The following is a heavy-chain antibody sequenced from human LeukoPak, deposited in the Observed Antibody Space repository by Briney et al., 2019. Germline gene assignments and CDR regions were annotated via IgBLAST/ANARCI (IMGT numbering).Heavy chain of an antibody. D-gene: IGHD4-23*01. J-gene: IGHJ3*02. V-gene: IGHV5-51*01. Sequence: GEALKISCKGSGYSFASNWIGWVRQMPGKGLEWMGIIYPGDSDTRYSPSFQGQVTISADKSISTAYLQWSRLKASDTAMYYCARRDYGGDPGIWGQGTMVTVSS. CDR3: ARRDYGGDPGI. CDR2: IYPGDSDT. CDR1: GYSFASNW.